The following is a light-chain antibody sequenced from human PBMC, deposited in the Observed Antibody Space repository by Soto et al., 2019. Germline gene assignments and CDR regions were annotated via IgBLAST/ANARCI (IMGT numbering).Light chain of an antibody. CDR2: GAS. CDR1: QGVSRK. Sequence: DIGMTQCASTLSVAPGERVAFSCGASQGVSRKLAWYQHKPGQAPRLLISGASTGATGIPARFSGSGSGTEFTLTISSLQPEDCAIYYCQQYHTWPITFGGGTKVDIK. J-gene: IGKJ4*01. V-gene: IGKV3-15*01. CDR3: QQYHTWPIT.